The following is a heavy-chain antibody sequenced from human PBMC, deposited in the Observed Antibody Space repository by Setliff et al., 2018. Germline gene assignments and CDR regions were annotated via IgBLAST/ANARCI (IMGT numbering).Heavy chain of an antibody. CDR1: GGSNSSYY. CDR2: IYYSGST. J-gene: IGHJ4*02. CDR3: ARDRGGDWIYYFDY. Sequence: SETLSLTCTVSGGSNSSYYWSWIRQPPGKGLEWIGYIYYSGSTNYNPSLKSRVTISVDTSKNQFSLKLSSVTAADTAVYYCARDRGGDWIYYFDYWGQGTLVTVSS. D-gene: IGHD2-21*02. V-gene: IGHV4-59*01.